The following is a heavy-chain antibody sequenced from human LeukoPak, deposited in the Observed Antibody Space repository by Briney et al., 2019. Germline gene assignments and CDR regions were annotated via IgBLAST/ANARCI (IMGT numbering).Heavy chain of an antibody. J-gene: IGHJ4*02. CDR3: AGAEAYYDSSGYPTDY. V-gene: IGHV1-46*01. CDR1: GYIFTSYN. D-gene: IGHD3-22*01. CDR2: INPSGGST. Sequence: ASVKVSCKASGYIFTSYNMHWVRQAPGQGLEWMGIINPSGGSTSYAQKFQGRVTMTRDMSTSTVYMELSSLRSEDTAVYYCAGAEAYYDSSGYPTDYWGQGTLVTVSS.